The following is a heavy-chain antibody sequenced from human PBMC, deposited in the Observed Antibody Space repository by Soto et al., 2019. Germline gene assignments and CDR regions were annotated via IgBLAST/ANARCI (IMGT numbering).Heavy chain of an antibody. CDR3: ARDHYDFRSGHYYGMDV. D-gene: IGHD3-3*01. Sequence: PSETLSLTCTVSGGSIRSGDYYWSWIRQPPGKGLEWIGYIYYSGSTYYNPSLKSRVTISVDTSKNQFSLKLSSVTAADTAVYYCARDHYDFRSGHYYGMDVWGQGTTVTVSS. J-gene: IGHJ6*02. CDR2: IYYSGST. V-gene: IGHV4-30-4*01. CDR1: GGSIRSGDYY.